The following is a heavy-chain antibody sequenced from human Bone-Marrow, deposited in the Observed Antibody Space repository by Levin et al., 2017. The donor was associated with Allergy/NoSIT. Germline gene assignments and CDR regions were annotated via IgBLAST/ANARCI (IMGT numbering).Heavy chain of an antibody. V-gene: IGHV4-61*01. Sequence: TSQTLSLTCAVSGGSISSGSYQWSWIRQPPGKGLEFLVYIFYSGKSNYNPSLKSRVAMSVDTSKNQFSLRWMSVTAADTALYYCARFRWGAAATFFDYWGQGTLVTVSS. J-gene: IGHJ4*02. CDR1: GGSISSGSYQ. D-gene: IGHD6-13*01. CDR3: ARFRWGAAATFFDY. CDR2: IFYSGKS.